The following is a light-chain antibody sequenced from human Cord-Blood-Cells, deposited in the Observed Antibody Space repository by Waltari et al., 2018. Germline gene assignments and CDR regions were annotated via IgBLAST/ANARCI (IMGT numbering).Light chain of an antibody. CDR2: DVS. V-gene: IGLV2-11*01. CDR3: CSYAGSYSWV. CDR1: SSDVGGYNY. J-gene: IGLJ3*02. Sequence: QSALTQPRSVSGSPGQSVTISCTGTSSDVGGYNYVSWYQQHPGKAPKLMISDVSRRTSGVPDRFSGSKSGNTASLTISGLQAEDEADYYCCSYAGSYSWVFGGVTKLTVL.